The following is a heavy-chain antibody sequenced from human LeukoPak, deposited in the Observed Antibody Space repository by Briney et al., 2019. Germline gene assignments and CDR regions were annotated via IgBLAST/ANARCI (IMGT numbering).Heavy chain of an antibody. CDR3: ARMGVYYDFWSGYSTRYYFDY. CDR2: ISSSSSYI. D-gene: IGHD3-3*01. CDR1: GFTFNSYT. V-gene: IGHV3-21*01. Sequence: GGSLRLSCAVSGFTFNSYTMNWVRQAPGKGLEWVSSISSSSSYIYYADSVKGRFTISRDNAKNSLYLQMNSLRAEDTAVYYCARMGVYYDFWSGYSTRYYFDYWGQGTLVTVSS. J-gene: IGHJ4*02.